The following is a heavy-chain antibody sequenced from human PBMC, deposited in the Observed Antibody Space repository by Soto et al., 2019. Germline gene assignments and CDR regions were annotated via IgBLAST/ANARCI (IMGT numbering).Heavy chain of an antibody. J-gene: IGHJ6*02. V-gene: IGHV3-23*01. D-gene: IGHD3-10*01. CDR2: ISGSGGST. CDR1: GFTFSSYA. Sequence: EVQLLESGGGLVQPGGSLRLSCAASGFTFSSYAMSWVRQAPGKGLEWVSAISGSGGSTYYADSVKGRFTISRDNSKNTLYLQMNSLRAEDTAVYYCATGRGLYDYYGMDVWGQGTTVTVSS. CDR3: ATGRGLYDYYGMDV.